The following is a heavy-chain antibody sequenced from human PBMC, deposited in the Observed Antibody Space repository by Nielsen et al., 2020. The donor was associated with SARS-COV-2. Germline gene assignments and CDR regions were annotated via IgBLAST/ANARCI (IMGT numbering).Heavy chain of an antibody. V-gene: IGHV4-61*02. CDR1: GDSINSGNYY. J-gene: IGHJ4*02. D-gene: IGHD6-13*01. CDR3: AKEGIAAAEGYFDS. CDR2: IYFSGGT. Sequence: SETLSLTCTVSGDSINSGNYYWSWIRQPAGKGLEWIGRIYFSGGTNYNPPLKSRVTISRDTSKSQFSLRLTSVTAADTAVYYCAKEGIAAAEGYFDSWGQGTLVTVSS.